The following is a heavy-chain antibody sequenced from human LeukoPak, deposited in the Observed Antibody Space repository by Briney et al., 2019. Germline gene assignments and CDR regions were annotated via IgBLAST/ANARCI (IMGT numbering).Heavy chain of an antibody. CDR3: ARTSGSGSYYGFDP. CDR1: GFTFSGYG. D-gene: IGHD3-10*01. V-gene: IGHV3-30*03. CDR2: ISYDGSNT. Sequence: PGRSLRLSCAASGFTFSGYGMHWVRQAPGKGLDWVALISYDGSNTYYADSVKGRFTISRDISNNTLYLQMNSLRPEDTAVYYCARTSGSGSYYGFDPWGQGTLVTVSS. J-gene: IGHJ5*02.